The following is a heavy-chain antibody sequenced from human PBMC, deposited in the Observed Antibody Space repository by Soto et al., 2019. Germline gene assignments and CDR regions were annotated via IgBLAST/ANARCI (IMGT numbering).Heavy chain of an antibody. Sequence: SVKVSCKASGYTFTSYGISWVRQAPGQGLEWMGWISAYNGNTNYAQKLQGRVTVTTDTSTNTAYMELRSLRSDDTAVYYCARDRTAVAGTGHFDYWGQGTLVTVSS. D-gene: IGHD6-19*01. J-gene: IGHJ4*02. CDR1: GYTFTSYG. CDR3: ARDRTAVAGTGHFDY. V-gene: IGHV1-18*01. CDR2: ISAYNGNT.